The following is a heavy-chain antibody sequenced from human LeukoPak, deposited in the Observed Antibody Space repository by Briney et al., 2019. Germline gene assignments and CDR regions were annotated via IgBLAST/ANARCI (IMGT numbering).Heavy chain of an antibody. CDR3: TRGSRENYPATDY. D-gene: IGHD1-7*01. V-gene: IGHV4-34*01. CDR2: INHSGSP. J-gene: IGHJ4*02. CDR1: GGSFSGFY. Sequence: PSETLSLTCALFGGSFSGFYWSWVRQSPGKGLEWLGEINHSGSPDYNPSLKGRFTISVDTSKNQFSLKLTSVTAADTAVYYCTRGSRENYPATDYWGQGTLVTVSS.